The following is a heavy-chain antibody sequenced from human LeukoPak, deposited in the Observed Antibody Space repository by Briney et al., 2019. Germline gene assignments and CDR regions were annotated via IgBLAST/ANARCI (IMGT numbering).Heavy chain of an antibody. CDR3: ARVGSSGWYAPYYFDY. Sequence: GGSLRLSCAASGFTFDYGMSWVRQAPGKGLEWVSGINWNGGSTGYADSVKGRFTISRDNAKNSLYLQMNSLRAEDTALYYCARVGSSGWYAPYYFDYWGQGTLVTVSS. V-gene: IGHV3-20*04. J-gene: IGHJ4*02. D-gene: IGHD6-19*01. CDR2: INWNGGST. CDR1: GFTFDYG.